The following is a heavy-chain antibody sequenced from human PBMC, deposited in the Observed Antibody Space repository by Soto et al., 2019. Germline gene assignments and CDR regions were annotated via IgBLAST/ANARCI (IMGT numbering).Heavy chain of an antibody. D-gene: IGHD3-10*01. CDR1: GGSISSYY. J-gene: IGHJ4*02. CDR3: ARHVKYYYGSGSYHKSYFDY. CDR2: IYYSGST. Sequence: SETLSLTCTVSGGSISSYYWSWIRQPPGKGLEWIGYIYYSGSTNYNPSLKSRVTISVDTSKNQFSLKLSSVTAADTAVYYCARHVKYYYGSGSYHKSYFDYWGQGTLVTVSS. V-gene: IGHV4-59*08.